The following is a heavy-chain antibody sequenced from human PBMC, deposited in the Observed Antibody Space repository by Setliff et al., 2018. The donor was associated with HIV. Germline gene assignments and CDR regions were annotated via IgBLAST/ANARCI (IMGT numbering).Heavy chain of an antibody. CDR2: IFPNDEK. V-gene: IGHV2-26*01. D-gene: IGHD3-3*01. Sequence: SGPTLVNPPAPLTLTCTVSGFSLSNTRMGVSWIRQPQGKALEWLAHIFPNDEKSYSASLKSRVTISEDTSKSQVVLTMTNMDPLDTATYFCARYNFRRGYWDYFDYWGQGTQVTVSS. J-gene: IGHJ4*02. CDR1: GFSLSNTRMG. CDR3: ARYNFRRGYWDYFDY.